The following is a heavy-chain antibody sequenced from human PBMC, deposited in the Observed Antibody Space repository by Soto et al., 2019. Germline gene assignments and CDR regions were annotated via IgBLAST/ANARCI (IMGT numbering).Heavy chain of an antibody. D-gene: IGHD6-19*01. V-gene: IGHV1-69*13. CDR2: IIPIFGTA. Sequence: SVKVSCKASGGTFSSYAISWVRQAPGQGLEWMGGIIPIFGTANYAQKFQGRVTITADESTSTAYMELSSLRSEDTAVYYCAREKGSSSWEEKKTGYSSGWYDLWGQGTLVTVSS. CDR3: AREKGSSSWEEKKTGYSSGWYDL. J-gene: IGHJ5*02. CDR1: GGTFSSYA.